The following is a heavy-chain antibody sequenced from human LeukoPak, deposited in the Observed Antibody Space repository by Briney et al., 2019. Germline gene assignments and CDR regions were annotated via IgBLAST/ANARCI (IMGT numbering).Heavy chain of an antibody. J-gene: IGHJ4*02. CDR1: GFTFDDYA. D-gene: IGHD3-22*01. CDR3: AKDMSYDSSGYYTY. V-gene: IGHV3-9*01. CDR2: ISWNSGSI. Sequence: GGSLRLSCAASGFTFDDYAMHWVRQAPGRGLEWVSGISWNSGSIGYADSVKGRFTISRDNAKNSLYLQMNSLRAEDTALYYCAKDMSYDSSGYYTYWGQGTLVTVSS.